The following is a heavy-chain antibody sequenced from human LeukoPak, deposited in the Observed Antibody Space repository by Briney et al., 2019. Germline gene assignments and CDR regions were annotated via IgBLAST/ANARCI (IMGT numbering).Heavy chain of an antibody. J-gene: IGHJ5*02. D-gene: IGHD2-15*01. V-gene: IGHV4-59*08. CDR3: ARLLNRYNWFDP. CDR1: GGSISSYY. Sequence: PSETLSLTCTVSGGSISSYYWSWIRQPPGKGLEWIGYIDYSGSTNYNPSLKSRITISVDRSTNQFSLKLSSVTAADTAVYYCARLLNRYNWFDPWGQGILVTVSS. CDR2: IDYSGST.